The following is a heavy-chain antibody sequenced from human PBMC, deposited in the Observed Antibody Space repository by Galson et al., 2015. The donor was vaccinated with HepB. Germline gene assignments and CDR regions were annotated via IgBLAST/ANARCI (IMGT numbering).Heavy chain of an antibody. CDR3: ARVPVPAAIPYYFDY. Sequence: SLRLSCAASGFTFSSYAMHWVRQAPGKGLEWVAVISYDGSNKYYADSVKGRFTISRDNSKNTLYLQMNSLRAEDTAVYYCARVPVPAAIPYYFDYWGQGTLVTVSS. D-gene: IGHD2-2*02. V-gene: IGHV3-30-3*01. J-gene: IGHJ4*02. CDR2: ISYDGSNK. CDR1: GFTFSSYA.